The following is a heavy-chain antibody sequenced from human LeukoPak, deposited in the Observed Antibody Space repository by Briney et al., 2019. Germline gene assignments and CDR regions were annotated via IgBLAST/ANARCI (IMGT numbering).Heavy chain of an antibody. V-gene: IGHV4-59*01. CDR3: ARAQSGYDTYFDY. CDR2: IYYSGST. CDR1: GGSISSYY. Sequence: SETLSLTWTVSGGSISSYYWSWIRQPPGKGLEWVGYIYYSGSTNYNPSLKSRVTISVDPSKNQFSLKLSSVTAADTAVYYCARAQSGYDTYFDYWGQGTLVTVSS. D-gene: IGHD5-12*01. J-gene: IGHJ4*02.